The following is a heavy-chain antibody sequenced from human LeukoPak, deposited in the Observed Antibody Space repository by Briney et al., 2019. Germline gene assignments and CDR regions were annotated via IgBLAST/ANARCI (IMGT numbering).Heavy chain of an antibody. D-gene: IGHD3-10*02. CDR3: ARGGPNYYVSYYFDY. CDR1: GGTISSYY. CDR2: IYYTGST. V-gene: IGHV4-59*01. J-gene: IGHJ4*02. Sequence: SETLSLTCTVSGGTISSYYWSWIRQPPGKGLEWIGYIYYTGSTSYNPSLKSRVTISVDTSKNQFSLKLSSVTAADTAVYYCARGGPNYYVSYYFDYWGQGTLVTVSS.